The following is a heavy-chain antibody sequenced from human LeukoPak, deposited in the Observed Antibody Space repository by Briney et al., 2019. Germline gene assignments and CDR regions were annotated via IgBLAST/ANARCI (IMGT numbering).Heavy chain of an antibody. CDR3: ARGPVGCCSGGSCTRYFDY. V-gene: IGHV1-18*04. D-gene: IGHD2-15*01. CDR1: GYTFTSYG. J-gene: IGHJ4*02. CDR2: INAYNGNT. Sequence: ASVKVSCKASGYTFTSYGISWVRQAPGQGLEWMGWINAYNGNTNYAQKLQGRVTMTTDTSTSTAYMELRSLRSDDTAVYYCARGPVGCCSGGSCTRYFDYWGQGTLVTVSS.